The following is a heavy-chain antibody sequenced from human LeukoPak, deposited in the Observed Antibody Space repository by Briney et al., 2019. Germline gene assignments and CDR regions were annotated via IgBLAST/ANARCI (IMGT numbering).Heavy chain of an antibody. J-gene: IGHJ4*02. V-gene: IGHV3-23*01. CDR1: GFAFSSFA. D-gene: IGHD4-11*01. Sequence: GGSLRLSYAASGFAFSSFAMTWVRQSPGKGLEWVSSVSDSGVNTYYAGSVRGRFTVSRDNFKNILYPQMNSLTVEDTAFYYCSKGRGSTLTNIDFWGQGALVTVSS. CDR2: VSDSGVNT. CDR3: SKGRGSTLTNIDF.